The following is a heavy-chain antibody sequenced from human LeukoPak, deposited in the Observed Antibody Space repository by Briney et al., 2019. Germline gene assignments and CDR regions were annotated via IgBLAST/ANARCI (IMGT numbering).Heavy chain of an antibody. D-gene: IGHD6-19*01. Sequence: PGGSLRLSCAASGFSFSSYAMSWVRQAPGKGLEWVAFIRFDGSVKYYADSVKGRFTISRDNSKNTLYLQMNNVRAEDTAVYYCAKDLYGSGWTPDYWGPGNLLTVSS. CDR1: GFSFSSYA. CDR3: AKDLYGSGWTPDY. CDR2: IRFDGSVK. V-gene: IGHV3-30*02. J-gene: IGHJ4*01.